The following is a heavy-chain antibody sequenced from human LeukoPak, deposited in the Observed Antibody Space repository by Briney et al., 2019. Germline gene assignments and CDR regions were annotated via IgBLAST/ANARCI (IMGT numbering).Heavy chain of an antibody. J-gene: IGHJ5*02. D-gene: IGHD3-22*01. CDR1: GFTFSDYY. CDR2: ISSSGSTI. V-gene: IGHV3-11*01. CDR3: ARDRWTAAYYYDSSGYPSWFDP. Sequence: PGGSLRLSCAASGFTFSDYYMSWIRQAPGKGLEWVSYISSSGSTIYYADSVKGRLTISRDNAKNSLYLQMNSLRAEDTAVYYCARDRWTAAYYYDSSGYPSWFDPWGQGTLVTVSS.